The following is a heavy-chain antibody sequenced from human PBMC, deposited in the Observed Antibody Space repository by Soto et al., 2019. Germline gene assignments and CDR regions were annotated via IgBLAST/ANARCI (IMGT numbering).Heavy chain of an antibody. Sequence: ASVKVSFKASGYTFTNNDVSWVRQATGQGLEWMGWMNPGSGDTGYVQKFQGRVTMTRDISIATAYMELNSLTSEDTAIYYCARMESFGSLNWFDPWGQGTLVTVSS. CDR1: GYTFTNND. CDR2: MNPGSGDT. V-gene: IGHV1-8*02. J-gene: IGHJ5*02. CDR3: ARMESFGSLNWFDP. D-gene: IGHD5-18*01.